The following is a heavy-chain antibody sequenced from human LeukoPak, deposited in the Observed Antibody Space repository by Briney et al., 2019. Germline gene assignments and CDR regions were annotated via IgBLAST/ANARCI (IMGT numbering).Heavy chain of an antibody. V-gene: IGHV1-2*04. J-gene: IGHJ6*02. Sequence: ASVRVSCKASGYTFTGYYMHWVRQAPGQGLEWMGWIKPNSGGTNYAQKFQGWVTMTRDTSISTAYMELSRLRSDDTAVYYCARDPLQVPSRGTTGTTTYYGMDVWGQGTTVTVSS. D-gene: IGHD1-1*01. CDR1: GYTFTGYY. CDR2: IKPNSGGT. CDR3: ARDPLQVPSRGTTGTTTYYGMDV.